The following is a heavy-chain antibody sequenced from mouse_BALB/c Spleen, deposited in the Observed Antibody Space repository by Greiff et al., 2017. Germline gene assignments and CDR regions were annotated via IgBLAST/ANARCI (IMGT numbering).Heavy chain of an antibody. V-gene: IGHV2-2*02. Sequence: VKVVESGPGLVQPSQSLSITCTVSGFSLTSYGVHWVRQSPGKGLEWLGVIWSGGSTDYNAAFISRLSISKDNSKSQVFFKMNSLQANDTAIYYCARNYDYDDGYYYAMDYWGQGTSVTVSS. CDR1: GFSLTSYG. CDR3: ARNYDYDDGYYYAMDY. CDR2: IWSGGST. J-gene: IGHJ4*01. D-gene: IGHD2-4*01.